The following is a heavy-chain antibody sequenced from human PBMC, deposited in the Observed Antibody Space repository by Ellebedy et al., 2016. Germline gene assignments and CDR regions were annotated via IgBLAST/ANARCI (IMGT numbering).Heavy chain of an antibody. CDR2: ISGSGGST. D-gene: IGHD3-9*01. V-gene: IGHV3-23*01. Sequence: GESLKISXAASGFTFSGYAMSWVRQAPGKGLEWVSAISGSGGSTYYADSVKGRFTISRDNSKNTLYLQMNSLRAEDTAVYYCAKLGGRGGLTGYYLPSFYYYGMDVWGQGTTVTVSS. CDR1: GFTFSGYA. CDR3: AKLGGRGGLTGYYLPSFYYYGMDV. J-gene: IGHJ6*02.